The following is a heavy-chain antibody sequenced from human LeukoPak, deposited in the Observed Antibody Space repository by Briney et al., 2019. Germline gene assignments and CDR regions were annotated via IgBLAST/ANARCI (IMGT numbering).Heavy chain of an antibody. V-gene: IGHV1-2*02. J-gene: IGHJ4*02. CDR1: GYTFTGYY. D-gene: IGHD4/OR15-4a*01. CDR3: ARASPCGWCEPDIDY. CDR2: INPNSGGT. Sequence: GASVKVSCKASGYTFTGYYMHWVRQAPGQGLEWMGWINPNSGGTNYAQKFRGRVTMTRDTSISTAYMELSRLRSDDTAVYYCARASPCGWCEPDIDYWGQGTLVTVSS.